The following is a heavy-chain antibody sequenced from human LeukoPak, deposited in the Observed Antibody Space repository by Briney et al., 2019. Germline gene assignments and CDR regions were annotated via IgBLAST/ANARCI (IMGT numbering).Heavy chain of an antibody. D-gene: IGHD1-7*01. Sequence: SQTLSLTCAISGDSVSSNSAAWNWIRQSPSRGLEWLGRTYYRSKGYNDYAVSVKSRITINPDTSKNQFSLQLNSVTPEDTAVYYCARGKDITGTTSWLGYYYCYYMDVWGKGTTVTVSS. CDR2: TYYRSKGYN. J-gene: IGHJ6*03. V-gene: IGHV6-1*01. CDR3: ARGKDITGTTSWLGYYYCYYMDV. CDR1: GDSVSSNSAA.